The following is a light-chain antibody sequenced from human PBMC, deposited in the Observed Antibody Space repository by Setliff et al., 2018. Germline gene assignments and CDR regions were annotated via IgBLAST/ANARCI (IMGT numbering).Light chain of an antibody. J-gene: IGLJ1*01. Sequence: QSVLTQPASVSGSPGQSITISCTGTSNDVWGHNYVSWYQQHPGKAPQPIIYDVTKRPSGVPDRFSGSKSGNTASLTVSGLQAEDEADYYCSSYADSNIFLFGTGTKGTVL. CDR2: DVT. CDR1: SNDVWGHNY. CDR3: SSYADSNIFL. V-gene: IGLV2-8*01.